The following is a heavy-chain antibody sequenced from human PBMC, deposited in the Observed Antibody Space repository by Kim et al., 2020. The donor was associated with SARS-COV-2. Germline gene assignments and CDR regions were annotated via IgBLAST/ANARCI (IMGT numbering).Heavy chain of an antibody. J-gene: IGHJ2*01. D-gene: IGHD6-13*01. V-gene: IGHV3-9*01. Sequence: GGSLRLSCAASGFTFDDYAMHWVRQAPGKGLEWVSGISWDSGSIGYADSVKGRFTISRDNAKNSLYLQMNSLRAEDTALYYCAKGVMGSSWHYYWYFDLWGRGTRVTVSS. CDR2: ISWDSGSI. CDR1: GFTFDDYA. CDR3: AKGVMGSSWHYYWYFDL.